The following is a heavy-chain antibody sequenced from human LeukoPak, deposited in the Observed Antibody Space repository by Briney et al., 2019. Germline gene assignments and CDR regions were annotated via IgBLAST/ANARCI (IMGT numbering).Heavy chain of an antibody. J-gene: IGHJ4*02. CDR2: ISSSSSSI. V-gene: IGHV3-21*01. CDR1: GFTFSTYS. CDR3: AGSLRGGGWYMY. D-gene: IGHD6-19*01. Sequence: PGGSLRLSCAASGFTFSTYSMNWVCQAPGKGLEWVSSISSSSSSIYYSDSVKGRFTVSRDNAKSSLFLQMNSLRDEDTAVYYCAGSLRGGGWYMYWGQGTLVTVSS.